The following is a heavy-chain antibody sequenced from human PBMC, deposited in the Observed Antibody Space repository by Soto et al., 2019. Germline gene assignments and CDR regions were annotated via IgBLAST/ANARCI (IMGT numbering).Heavy chain of an antibody. V-gene: IGHV3-30*18. D-gene: IGHD3-9*01. Sequence: ARSLRLSCAASGFTLNQYGMNWVRQAPGKGMEWVAIISNDGSNKYYIESVRGRFTISRDNSKNMLFLQMNSLRVEDTAVYFCRKDGRFDISCCFYYYGYLMNFCGRG. CDR2: ISNDGSNK. CDR3: RKDGRFDISCCFYYYGYLMNF. J-gene: IGHJ6*02. CDR1: GFTLNQYG.